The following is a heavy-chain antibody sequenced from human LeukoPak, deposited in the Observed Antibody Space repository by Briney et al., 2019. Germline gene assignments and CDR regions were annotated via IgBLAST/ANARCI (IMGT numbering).Heavy chain of an antibody. CDR1: GFTFSSYA. J-gene: IGHJ1*01. CDR2: ISGSGGST. CDR3: AKDIYEGYYDSSGDFQH. V-gene: IGHV3-23*01. Sequence: QPGRSLRLSCAASGFTFSSYAMSWVRQAPGKGLEWVSAISGSGGSTYYADSVKGRFTISRDNSKNTLYLQMNSLRAEDTAVYYCAKDIYEGYYDSSGDFQHWGQGTLVTVSS. D-gene: IGHD3-22*01.